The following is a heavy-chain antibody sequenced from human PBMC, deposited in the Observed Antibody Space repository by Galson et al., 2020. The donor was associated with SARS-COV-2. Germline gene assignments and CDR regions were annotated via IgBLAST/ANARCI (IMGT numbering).Heavy chain of an antibody. CDR3: ARDEPHTCTNGVCLDY. D-gene: IGHD2-8*01. CDR2: ISSSSSTI. J-gene: IGHJ4*02. V-gene: IGHV3-48*02. CDR1: GFTFSSYS. Sequence: GGSLRLSCAASGFTFSSYSMNWVRQAPGKGLEWVSYISSSSSTIYYADSVKGRFTISRDNAKNSLYLQMNSLRDEDTAVYYCARDEPHTCTNGVCLDYWGQGTLVTVSS.